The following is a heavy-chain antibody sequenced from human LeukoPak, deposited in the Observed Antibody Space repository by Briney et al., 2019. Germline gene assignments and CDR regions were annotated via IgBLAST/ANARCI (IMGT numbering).Heavy chain of an antibody. CDR1: RYTFTGYY. D-gene: IGHD6-19*01. Sequence: GASVKVPCKASRYTFTGYYMHWVRQAPGQGLEWMGWINPNSGDTNYAQKFQGRVTMTRDTSITTVYMELSRLRSDDTAVYFCASGWSITGWYNDWFDPWGHGTLFTVSS. V-gene: IGHV1-2*02. CDR2: INPNSGDT. J-gene: IGHJ5*02. CDR3: ASGWSITGWYNDWFDP.